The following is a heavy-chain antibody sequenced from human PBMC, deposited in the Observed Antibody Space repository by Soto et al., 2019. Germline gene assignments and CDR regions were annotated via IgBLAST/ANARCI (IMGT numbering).Heavy chain of an antibody. Sequence: EVQLVESGGGLVKPGGSLRLSCAASGFTFSSYSMNWVRQAPGKGLEWVSSISSSSSYIYYADSVKGRFTISRDNAKNSLYLQMNSLRAEDTAVSYCARDHGLSSYAFDIWGQGTMVTVSS. CDR1: GFTFSSYS. CDR2: ISSSSSYI. D-gene: IGHD2-15*01. J-gene: IGHJ3*02. CDR3: ARDHGLSSYAFDI. V-gene: IGHV3-21*01.